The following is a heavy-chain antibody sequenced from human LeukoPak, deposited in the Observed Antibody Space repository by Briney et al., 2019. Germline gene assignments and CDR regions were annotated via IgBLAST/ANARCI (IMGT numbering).Heavy chain of an antibody. Sequence: ASVKVSCKASGYTFTGYYMHWVRQAPGQGLEWMGWINPNSGGTNYAQKFQGRVTMTRDTSISTAYMELSRLRSDDTAVYYCARERATSGRCRFDFWGQGALVTVSS. V-gene: IGHV1-2*02. CDR3: ARERATSGRCRFDF. CDR1: GYTFTGYY. CDR2: INPNSGGT. J-gene: IGHJ4*02. D-gene: IGHD6-25*01.